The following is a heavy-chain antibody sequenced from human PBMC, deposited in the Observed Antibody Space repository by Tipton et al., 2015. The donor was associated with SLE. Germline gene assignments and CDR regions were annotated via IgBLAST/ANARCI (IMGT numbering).Heavy chain of an antibody. D-gene: IGHD2-2*01. Sequence: TLSLTCTVSGGSISNYYWSWIRQPPGKGLEWIGYIYYSGSTNYNPSLRSRVTISVDTSKNQFSLKLSSVTAADTAVYYCASAYCSSTVCHSPGPYWVDPWGQGSLVSVAS. V-gene: IGHV4-59*01. J-gene: IGHJ5*02. CDR3: ASAYCSSTVCHSPGPYWVDP. CDR1: GGSISNYY. CDR2: IYYSGST.